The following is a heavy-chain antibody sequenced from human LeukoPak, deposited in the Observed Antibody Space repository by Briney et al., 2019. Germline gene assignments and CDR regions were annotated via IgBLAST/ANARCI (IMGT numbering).Heavy chain of an antibody. V-gene: IGHV3-30*02. D-gene: IGHD2-2*01. J-gene: IGHJ4*02. CDR1: GFTFSSYG. CDR3: AKDAGYCSSTSCPSDY. Sequence: GGSLRLSCAASGFTFSSYGMRWVRQAPGKGLEWVAFIRYDRSNKYYADSVKGRFTISRDNSKNTLYLQMNSLRAEDTAVYYCAKDAGYCSSTSCPSDYWGQGTLVTVSS. CDR2: IRYDRSNK.